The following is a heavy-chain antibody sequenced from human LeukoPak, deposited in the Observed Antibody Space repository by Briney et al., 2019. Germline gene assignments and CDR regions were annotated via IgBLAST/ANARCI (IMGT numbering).Heavy chain of an antibody. J-gene: IGHJ4*02. CDR3: ARSSAAGSVGY. CDR2: IYYGGST. CDR1: GGSISSGGYY. D-gene: IGHD6-25*01. V-gene: IGHV4-31*03. Sequence: PSETLSLTCTVSGGSISSGGYYWSWIRQHPGKGLEWIGYIYYGGSTDYNPSLKSRVTISVDTSKNQFSLKLSSVTAADTAVYYCARSSAAGSVGYWGQGTLVTVSS.